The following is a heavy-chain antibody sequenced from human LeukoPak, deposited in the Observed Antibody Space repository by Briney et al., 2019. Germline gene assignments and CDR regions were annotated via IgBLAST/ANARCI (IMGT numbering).Heavy chain of an antibody. CDR2: MNPNSGNT. J-gene: IGHJ5*02. CDR3: ARAARVRYSGYSRRFDP. V-gene: IGHV1-8*01. D-gene: IGHD5-12*01. CDR1: GYTFTSYD. Sequence: ASVKVSCKASGYTFTSYDINWVRQATGQGLEWMGWMNPNSGNTGYAQKFQGRVTMTRNTSISTAYMELSSLRSEDTAVYYCARAARVRYSGYSRRFDPWGQGTLVTVSS.